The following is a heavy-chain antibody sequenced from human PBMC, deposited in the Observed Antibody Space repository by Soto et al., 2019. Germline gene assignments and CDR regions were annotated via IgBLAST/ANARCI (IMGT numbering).Heavy chain of an antibody. J-gene: IGHJ4*02. CDR3: ASYDSSGYYSGYYFDY. CDR1: GGSVSSGSYY. Sequence: SETLSLTCTVSGGSVSSGSYYWSWIRQPPGKGLEWIGYIYYSGSTNYNPSLKSRVSISVDTSKNQFSLKLSSVTAADTAVYYCASYDSSGYYSGYYFDYWGQGTLVTVSS. D-gene: IGHD3-22*01. V-gene: IGHV4-61*01. CDR2: IYYSGST.